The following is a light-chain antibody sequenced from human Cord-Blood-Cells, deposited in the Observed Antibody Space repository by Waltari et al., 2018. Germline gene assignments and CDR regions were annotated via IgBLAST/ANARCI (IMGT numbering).Light chain of an antibody. J-gene: IGLJ3*02. CDR3: CSYAGSYTWV. Sequence: QSALTQPRSVSGSPGQSVTISCTGTSSDVGGSNFVSWYQQHPGKAPKLMIYDVSKRPSGVPDRFSGSKSGNSASLTISGLQAEDEADYCCCSYAGSYTWVFGGGTKLTVL. CDR1: SSDVGGSNF. V-gene: IGLV2-11*01. CDR2: DVS.